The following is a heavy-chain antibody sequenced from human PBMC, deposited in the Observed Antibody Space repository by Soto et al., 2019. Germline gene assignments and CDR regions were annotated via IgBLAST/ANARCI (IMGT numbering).Heavy chain of an antibody. CDR2: ISSSGSRI. CDR3: ARDFSSTVDY. CDR1: GGPFSDYY. Sequence: GGSLRLSCAASGGPFSDYYMSWIRQAPGKGLEWVSYISSSGSRIYYADSVKGRFTISRDNAKNSLYLQMNSLRAEDTAVYYCARDFSSTVDYWGQGTLVTVSS. J-gene: IGHJ4*02. V-gene: IGHV3-11*01.